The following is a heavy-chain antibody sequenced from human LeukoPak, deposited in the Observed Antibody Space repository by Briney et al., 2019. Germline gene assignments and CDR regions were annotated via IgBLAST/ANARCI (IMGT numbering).Heavy chain of an antibody. V-gene: IGHV4-39*02. CDR3: AREIDYDSTAYVY. J-gene: IGHJ4*02. CDR2: IYYSGSS. CDR1: GVSISSSPYH. D-gene: IGHD3-22*01. Sequence: SETLSLTCSVSGVSISSSPYHWGWIRQPPGKGLEWIGSIYYSGSSYSNPSLQSRVTMSIDTAKNQCSLKLSSVTAADTAVYYCAREIDYDSTAYVYWGRGTLVTVSS.